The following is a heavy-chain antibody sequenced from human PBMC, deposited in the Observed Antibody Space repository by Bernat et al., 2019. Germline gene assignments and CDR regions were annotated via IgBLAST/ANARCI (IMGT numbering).Heavy chain of an antibody. CDR2: IYYSGTT. Sequence: QLQLQESGPGLVKPSETLSLTCTVSGGSITSSSFYWGWIRQPPGKGLEWIATIYYSGTTYYNPSLKSRVAVSVDTSNNQFSLILSSVTAADTAVYYCARRSSNYIYNWIDPWGQGTLVTVSS. CDR1: GGSITSSSFY. CDR3: ARRSSNYIYNWIDP. J-gene: IGHJ5*02. D-gene: IGHD4-11*01. V-gene: IGHV4-39*01.